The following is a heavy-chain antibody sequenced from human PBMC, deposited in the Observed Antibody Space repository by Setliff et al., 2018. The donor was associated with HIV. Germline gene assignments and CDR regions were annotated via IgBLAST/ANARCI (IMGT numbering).Heavy chain of an antibody. CDR1: GYSFTDYY. CDR2: INPKSDGT. V-gene: IGHV1-2*04. D-gene: IGHD3-3*01. CDR3: VRGVQSPPHYSYYYMDV. Sequence: AASVKVSCKASGYSFTDYYIHWVRQAPGQGLEWMGWINPKSDGTNYAQKFQGWITMTRDTSTNTVYMELSSLRSEDTAVYYCVRGVQSPPHYSYYYMDVWGEGTMVTVSS. J-gene: IGHJ6*03.